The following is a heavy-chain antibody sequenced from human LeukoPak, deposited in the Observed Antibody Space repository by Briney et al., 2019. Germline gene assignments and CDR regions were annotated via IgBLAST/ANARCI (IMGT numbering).Heavy chain of an antibody. CDR3: AKVMPLYQLQWGLYNY. D-gene: IGHD2-2*01. CDR2: ISSSGSTI. Sequence: PGGSLRLSCAASGFTFSDYYMSWIRQAPGKGLEWVSYISSSGSTIYYADSVKGRFTISRDNSKNTLYLQMNSLRAEDTAVYYCAKVMPLYQLQWGLYNYWGQGTLVTVSS. CDR1: GFTFSDYY. J-gene: IGHJ4*02. V-gene: IGHV3-11*01.